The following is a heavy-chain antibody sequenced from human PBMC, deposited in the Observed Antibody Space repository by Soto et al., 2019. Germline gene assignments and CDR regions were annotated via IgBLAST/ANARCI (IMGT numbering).Heavy chain of an antibody. CDR2: IYYSGST. D-gene: IGHD1-1*01. J-gene: IGHJ4*02. Sequence: PSETLSLTCTVSGGSISSGDYYWSRIRQHPGKGLEWIGYIYYSGSTYYNPSLKSRVTISVDTSKNQFSLKLSSVTAADTAVYYCARWPQLKPRFEYWGQGTLVTVSS. V-gene: IGHV4-31*03. CDR1: GGSISSGDYY. CDR3: ARWPQLKPRFEY.